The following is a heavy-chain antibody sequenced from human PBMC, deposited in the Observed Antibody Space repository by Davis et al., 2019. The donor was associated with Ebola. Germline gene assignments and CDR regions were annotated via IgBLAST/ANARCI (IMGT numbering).Heavy chain of an antibody. D-gene: IGHD3-9*01. Sequence: SETLSLTCTVSGGSISSYYWSWIRQPPGKGLEWIGYIYYSGSTNYNPSLKSRVTISVDTSKNQFSLKLSSVTAADTAVYYCARATVVTGWLDYDILTGYYSTYYFDYWGQGTLVTVSS. V-gene: IGHV4-59*01. J-gene: IGHJ4*02. CDR3: ARATVVTGWLDYDILTGYYSTYYFDY. CDR1: GGSISSYY. CDR2: IYYSGST.